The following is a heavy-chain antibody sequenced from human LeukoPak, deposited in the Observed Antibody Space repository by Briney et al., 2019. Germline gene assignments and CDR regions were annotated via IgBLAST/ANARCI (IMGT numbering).Heavy chain of an antibody. V-gene: IGHV1-2*02. D-gene: IGHD5-12*01. Sequence: ASVKVSCKASGYTFTGYYMHWVRQAPGQGLEWMGWINPNSGGTNYAQKFQGRVTMTRDTSISTAYMALSRLRSDDTAVYYCARDQVDIVATSYSLDYWGQGTLVTVSS. CDR1: GYTFTGYY. CDR2: INPNSGGT. CDR3: ARDQVDIVATSYSLDY. J-gene: IGHJ4*02.